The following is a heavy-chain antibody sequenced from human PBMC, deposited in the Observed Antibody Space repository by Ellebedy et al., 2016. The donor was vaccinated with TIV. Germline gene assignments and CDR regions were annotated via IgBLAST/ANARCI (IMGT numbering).Heavy chain of an antibody. CDR1: GYTFSTYY. Sequence: AASVKVSCRASGYTFSTYYMHWVRRAPGQGLEWVGIIHPSGGSTIYAQKFQGRVTMTRDTSTSTVYMELSSLRSEDTALYYCARAPLSGVFYGMDVWGQGTTVTVSS. CDR2: IHPSGGST. CDR3: ARAPLSGVFYGMDV. J-gene: IGHJ6*02. V-gene: IGHV1-46*01. D-gene: IGHD3-16*02.